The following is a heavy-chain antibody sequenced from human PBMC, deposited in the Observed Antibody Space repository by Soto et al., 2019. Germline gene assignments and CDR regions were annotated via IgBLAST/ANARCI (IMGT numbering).Heavy chain of an antibody. D-gene: IGHD3-16*01. J-gene: IGHJ3*02. CDR3: ARQTYLTYFDI. V-gene: IGHV4-39*01. Sequence: QLQLQGSGPGLVKPSETLSLTCTVSRGSIQSSTYYWGWIRQPPGKGLEWIGTVYYNGSPYFNPSLKIRLTLAADPSQNQFSLRLASVTAADTAVYYCARQTYLTYFDIWGQGTMVTVSS. CDR2: VYYNGSP. CDR1: RGSIQSSTYY.